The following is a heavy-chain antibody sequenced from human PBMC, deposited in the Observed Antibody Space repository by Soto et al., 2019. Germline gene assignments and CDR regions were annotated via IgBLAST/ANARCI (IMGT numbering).Heavy chain of an antibody. D-gene: IGHD1-20*01. J-gene: IGHJ4*02. V-gene: IGHV3-30*18. Sequence: XGSLTLSCAASRFTFSDYGMHWVRQDPGKGLEWVAGISHGATRKSYSDSVKGRFIISRDNSKKMLYLQLNSLRREDTAVYYCAKDWVGGGNRYQLDYWGRGTLVTVSS. CDR3: AKDWVGGGNRYQLDY. CDR2: ISHGATRK. CDR1: RFTFSDYG.